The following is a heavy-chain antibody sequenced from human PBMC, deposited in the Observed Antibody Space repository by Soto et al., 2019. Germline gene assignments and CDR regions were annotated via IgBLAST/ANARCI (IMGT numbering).Heavy chain of an antibody. CDR3: AVGVGARPFDI. CDR1: GCSISSYY. D-gene: IGHD1-26*01. V-gene: IGHV4-59*01. J-gene: IGHJ3*02. CDR2: IYYSGST. Sequence: PSEILSLTCTVSGCSISSYYWSWIRQPPGKGLEWIGYIYYSGSTNYNPSLKSRVTISVDTSKNQFSLKLSSVTAADTAVYYCAVGVGARPFDIWGQGTMVT.